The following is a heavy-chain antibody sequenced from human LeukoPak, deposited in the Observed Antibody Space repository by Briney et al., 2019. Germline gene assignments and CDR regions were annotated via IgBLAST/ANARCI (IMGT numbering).Heavy chain of an antibody. J-gene: IGHJ4*02. Sequence: SETLSLTCAVYGGPFSGYCWSWIRQPPGKGLECIGEINHSGSTNYNPSLKSRVTISVDTSKNQFSLKLSSVTAADTAVYYCARASSPKYSYGSRALGYWGQGTLVTVSS. D-gene: IGHD5-18*01. CDR2: INHSGST. V-gene: IGHV4-34*01. CDR1: GGPFSGYC. CDR3: ARASSPKYSYGSRALGY.